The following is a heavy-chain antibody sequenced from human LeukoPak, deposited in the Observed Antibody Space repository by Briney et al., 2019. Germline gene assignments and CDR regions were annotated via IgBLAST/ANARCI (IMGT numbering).Heavy chain of an antibody. J-gene: IGHJ4*02. CDR1: GGTFISYA. D-gene: IGHD4-17*01. CDR2: IIPIFGTA. V-gene: IGHV1-69*01. Sequence: SVKVSCKASGGTFISYAISWVRQAPGQGLEWMGGIIPIFGTANYAQKFQGRVTITADESTSTAYMELSSLRSEDTAVYYCARAPDYAVYYFDYWGQGTLVTVSS. CDR3: ARAPDYAVYYFDY.